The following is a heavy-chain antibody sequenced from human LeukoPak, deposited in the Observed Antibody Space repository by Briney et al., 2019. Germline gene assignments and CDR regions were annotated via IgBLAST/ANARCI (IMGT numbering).Heavy chain of an antibody. CDR2: IIPIFGTA. CDR3: ARVGERRALSWFDP. V-gene: IGHV1-69*13. Sequence: GASVKVSCKASGYTFTGYYMHWVRQAPGQGLEWMGGIIPIFGTANYAQKFQGRVTITADESTSTAYMELSSLRSEDTAVYYCARVGERRALSWFDPWGQGTLVTVSS. CDR1: GYTFTGYY. D-gene: IGHD1-1*01. J-gene: IGHJ5*02.